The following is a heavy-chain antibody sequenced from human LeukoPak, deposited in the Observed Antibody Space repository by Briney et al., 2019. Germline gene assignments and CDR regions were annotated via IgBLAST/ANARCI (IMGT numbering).Heavy chain of an antibody. CDR1: GFTFSSYG. CDR2: IWYDGSNK. J-gene: IGHJ6*02. D-gene: IGHD3-10*01. V-gene: IGHV3-33*01. Sequence: PGGSLRLSCAASGFTFSSYGMPWVRQAPGKGLEWVAVIWYDGSNKYYADSVKGRFTISRDNSKNTLYLQMNSLRAEDTAVYYCARLWFGELLMEYYYYGMDVWGQGTTVTVSS. CDR3: ARLWFGELLMEYYYYGMDV.